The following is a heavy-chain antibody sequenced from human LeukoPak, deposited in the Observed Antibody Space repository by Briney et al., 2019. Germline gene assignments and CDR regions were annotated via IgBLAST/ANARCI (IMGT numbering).Heavy chain of an antibody. J-gene: IGHJ4*02. Sequence: QSGGSLRLSCAASGFTFSSYGMHWVRQAPGKGLEWAAFIRYDGSNKYYADSVKGRFTISRDNSKNTLYLQMNSLRAEDTAVYYCARDHYDSSGYDYWGQGTLVTVSS. V-gene: IGHV3-30*02. CDR1: GFTFSSYG. CDR2: IRYDGSNK. CDR3: ARDHYDSSGYDY. D-gene: IGHD3-22*01.